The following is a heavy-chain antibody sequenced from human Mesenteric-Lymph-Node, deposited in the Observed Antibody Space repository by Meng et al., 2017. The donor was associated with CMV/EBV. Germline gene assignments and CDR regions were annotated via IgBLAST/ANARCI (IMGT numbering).Heavy chain of an antibody. J-gene: IGHJ4*02. CDR2: IKQDGSEK. Sequence: GESLKISCAASGFMFSNYWMSWVRQAPGKGPEWVANIKQDGSEKFYVDSVKGRFTISRDNAKNSLYLQMSSLRAEDTAVYYCARDFWSGYINWGQGTLVTVSS. D-gene: IGHD3-3*01. CDR3: ARDFWSGYIN. CDR1: GFMFSNYW. V-gene: IGHV3-7*01.